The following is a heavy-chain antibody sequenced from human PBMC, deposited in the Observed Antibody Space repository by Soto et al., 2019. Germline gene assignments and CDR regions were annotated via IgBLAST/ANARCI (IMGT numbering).Heavy chain of an antibody. V-gene: IGHV3-15*01. CDR1: GFTFSNAW. J-gene: IGHJ4*02. D-gene: IGHD3-9*01. Sequence: NPGGSLRLSCAASGFTFSNAWMSWVRQAPGKGLEWVGRIKSKTDGGTTDYAAPVKGRFTISRDDSKNTLYLQMNSLKTEDTAVYYCTTAELRYSDGLSRYWGQGTLVTVSS. CDR2: IKSKTDGGTT. CDR3: TTAELRYSDGLSRY.